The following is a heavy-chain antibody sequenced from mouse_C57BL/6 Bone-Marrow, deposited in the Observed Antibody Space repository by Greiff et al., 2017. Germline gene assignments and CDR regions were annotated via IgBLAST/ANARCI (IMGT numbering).Heavy chain of an antibody. CDR1: GYTFTDYE. Sequence: SGAELVRPGASVTLSCKASGYTFTDYEMHWVKQTPVHGLEWIGAIDPETGGTAYNQMFTGKAILTADKSSSTVYMELRSLTSEYSAVYYCTRGGIYYDFDGGYYYAMDYWGQGTSVTVSS. CDR2: IDPETGGT. D-gene: IGHD2-4*01. V-gene: IGHV1-15*01. J-gene: IGHJ4*01. CDR3: TRGGIYYDFDGGYYYAMDY.